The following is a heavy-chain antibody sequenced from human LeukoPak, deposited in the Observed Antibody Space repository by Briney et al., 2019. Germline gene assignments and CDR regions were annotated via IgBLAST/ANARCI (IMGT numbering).Heavy chain of an antibody. CDR2: ISSSSSYI. Sequence: GGSLRLSCAASGFTFSSYSMNWVRQALGKGLEWDSSISSSSSYIYYADSVKGRFTISRDNAKNSLYLQMNSLRAEDTAVYYCARGGTMIVVVYFDYWGQGTLVTVSS. J-gene: IGHJ4*02. D-gene: IGHD3-22*01. CDR3: ARGGTMIVVVYFDY. CDR1: GFTFSSYS. V-gene: IGHV3-21*01.